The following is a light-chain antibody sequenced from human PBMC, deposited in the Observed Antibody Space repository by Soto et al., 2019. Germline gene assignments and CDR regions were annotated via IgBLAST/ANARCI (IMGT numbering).Light chain of an antibody. Sequence: EIVMTQYPDSLSVSPGEXAXXSCKASQSVISKLACHQNNTGQPNRIPMHGAHTRATGITASFSRSGYPTDFTLTISSLPSEDFAVYYCHQYNNWPRTFGQATKVDI. CDR2: GAH. CDR3: HQYNNWPRT. J-gene: IGKJ1*01. CDR1: QSVISK. V-gene: IGKV3-15*01.